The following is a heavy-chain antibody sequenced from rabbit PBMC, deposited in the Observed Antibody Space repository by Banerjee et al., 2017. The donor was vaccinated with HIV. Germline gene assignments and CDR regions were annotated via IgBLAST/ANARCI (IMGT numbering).Heavy chain of an antibody. Sequence: QSLEESGGDLVKPGASLTLTCTASGFSFSSGYDMCWVRQAPGKGLEWIACINTGNDDTYYASWAKGRFTMSKTSSTTVTLQMTSLTAADTATYFCPRGVSHVNYFNLWGPGTLVTVS. V-gene: IGHV1S40*01. CDR2: INTGNDDT. CDR1: GFSFSSGYD. CDR3: PRGVSHVNYFNL. J-gene: IGHJ4*01. D-gene: IGHD5-1*01.